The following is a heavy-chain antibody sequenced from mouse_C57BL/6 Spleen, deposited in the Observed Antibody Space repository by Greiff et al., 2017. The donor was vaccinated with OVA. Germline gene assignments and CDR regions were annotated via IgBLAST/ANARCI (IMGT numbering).Heavy chain of an antibody. CDR2: IDPSDSET. CDR3: ARRGGAMDY. J-gene: IGHJ4*01. CDR1: GYTFTSYW. V-gene: IGHV1-52*01. Sequence: VQLQQPGAELVRPGSSVKLSCKASGYTFTSYWMHWVKQRPIQGLEWIGNIDPSDSETHYNQKFKVKATLTVDKSSSTAYMQLSSLTSEDSAVYYCARRGGAMDYWGQGTSVTVSS.